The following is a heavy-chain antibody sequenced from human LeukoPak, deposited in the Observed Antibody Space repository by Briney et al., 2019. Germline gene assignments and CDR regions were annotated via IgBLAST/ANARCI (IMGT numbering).Heavy chain of an antibody. CDR1: GFTFSDYY. CDR3: ARDDTHYYDILTGYYKY. Sequence: KPGGSLRLSCAASGFTFSDYYMSWIRQAPGKGLEWVSYISSSGSTIYYADSVKGRFTISRDNTKNSLYLQMNSLRAEDTAVYYCARDDTHYYDILTGYYKYWGQGTLVTVSS. D-gene: IGHD3-9*01. V-gene: IGHV3-11*04. CDR2: ISSSGSTI. J-gene: IGHJ4*02.